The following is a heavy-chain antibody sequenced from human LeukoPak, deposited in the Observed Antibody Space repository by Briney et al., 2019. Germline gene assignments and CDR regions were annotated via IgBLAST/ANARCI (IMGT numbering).Heavy chain of an antibody. CDR3: ARCHNWNGVGWFDP. CDR1: GYSFTSYW. CDR2: IYPGDSDT. V-gene: IGHV5-51*01. D-gene: IGHD1-1*01. J-gene: IGHJ5*02. Sequence: GESLKISCKGSGYSFTSYWIGWVRQMPGKGLEWMGIIYPGDSDTRYSPSFQGQVAISADKSIGTAYLQWSSLKASDTAMYYCARCHNWNGVGWFDPWGQGTLVTVSS.